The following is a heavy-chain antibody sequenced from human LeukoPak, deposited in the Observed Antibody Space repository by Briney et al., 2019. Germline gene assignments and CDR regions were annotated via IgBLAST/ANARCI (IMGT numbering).Heavy chain of an antibody. CDR1: GFTFSSYW. CDR3: ARAQVPAAMDY. Sequence: GGSLRLSCAASGFTFSSYWMSWVRQAPGKGLEWVANIKQDGSEKYYVDSVKGRFSISRDNAKNSLYLQMNSLRAEDTAVYYCARAQVPAAMDYWGQGTLVTVSS. D-gene: IGHD2-2*01. CDR2: IKQDGSEK. J-gene: IGHJ4*02. V-gene: IGHV3-7*03.